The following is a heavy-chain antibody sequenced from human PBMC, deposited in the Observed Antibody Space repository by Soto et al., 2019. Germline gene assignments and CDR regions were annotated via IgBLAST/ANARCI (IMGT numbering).Heavy chain of an antibody. D-gene: IGHD5-12*01. V-gene: IGHV3-30*18. CDR1: GFTFSSYG. CDR3: AKSGVATPNYYYYGMDV. CDR2: ISYDGSNK. J-gene: IGHJ6*02. Sequence: QVQLVESGGGVVQPGRSLRLSCAASGFTFSSYGMHWVRQAPGKGLEWVAVISYDGSNKYYADSVKGRFTISRDNSKNTLYLQMNSLRAEDTAVYYCAKSGVATPNYYYYGMDVWGQGTTVTVSS.